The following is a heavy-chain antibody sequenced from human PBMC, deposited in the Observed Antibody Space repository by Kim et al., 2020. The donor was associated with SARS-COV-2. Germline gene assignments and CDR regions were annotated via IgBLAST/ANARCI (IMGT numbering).Heavy chain of an antibody. V-gene: IGHV4-39*01. Sequence: SETLSLTCTVSGGSISSSSYYWGWIRQPPGKGLELIGSIYYSGSTYYNPSLKSRVTISVDTSKNQFSLKLSSVTAADTAVYYCARLGYSYAIDYWGQGTL. CDR3: ARLGYSYAIDY. CDR2: IYYSGST. CDR1: GGSISSSSYY. J-gene: IGHJ4*02. D-gene: IGHD5-18*01.